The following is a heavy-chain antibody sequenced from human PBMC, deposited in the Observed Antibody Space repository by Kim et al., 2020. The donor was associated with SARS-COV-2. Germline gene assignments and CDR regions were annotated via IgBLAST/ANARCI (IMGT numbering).Heavy chain of an antibody. Sequence: GGSLRLSCVASGFTFSDHHMDWVRQAPGKGLECVARSKNRGSGYTAEYAASVKGRFTISRDESKNSLYLQMNSLKTEDTAVYYCARDSMKYAFDIWGQGTVVTVSS. D-gene: IGHD2-8*01. V-gene: IGHV3-72*01. CDR3: ARDSMKYAFDI. CDR2: SKNRGSGYTA. J-gene: IGHJ3*02. CDR1: GFTFSDHH.